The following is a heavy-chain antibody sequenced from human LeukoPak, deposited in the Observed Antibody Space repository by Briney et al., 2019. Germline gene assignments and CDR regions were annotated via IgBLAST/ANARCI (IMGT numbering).Heavy chain of an antibody. V-gene: IGHV4-59*01. CDR3: ARTSQQWPELLDY. J-gene: IGHJ4*02. CDR2: IYYSGST. CDR1: GGSISSYY. Sequence: SETLSLTCTVSGGSISSYYWSWIRQPPGKGLEWIGYIYYSGSTNYNPSLKSRVTISVDTSKNQFSLKLSSVTAADTAVYYCARTSQQWPELLDYWGQGTLVTVSS. D-gene: IGHD6-19*01.